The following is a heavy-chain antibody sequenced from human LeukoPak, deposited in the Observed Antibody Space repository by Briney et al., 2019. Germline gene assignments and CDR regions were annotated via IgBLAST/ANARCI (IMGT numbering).Heavy chain of an antibody. J-gene: IGHJ4*02. V-gene: IGHV3-64D*06. CDR1: GFTFSSYA. Sequence: PGGSLRLSCSASGFTFSSYAMHWVRQAPGKGLEYVSAISSNGGSTYYADSVKGRFTISRDNSKNTLYLQMSSLRAEDTAVYYCVRVHPAAGLIFDYWGQGTLVTVSS. CDR3: VRVHPAAGLIFDY. CDR2: ISSNGGST. D-gene: IGHD6-13*01.